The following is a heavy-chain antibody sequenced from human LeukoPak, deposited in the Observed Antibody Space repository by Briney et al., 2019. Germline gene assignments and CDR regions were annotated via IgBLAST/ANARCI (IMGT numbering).Heavy chain of an antibody. D-gene: IGHD2-21*02. CDR2: NSGSCGST. CDR3: AKDLLFLLEEHDS. V-gene: IGHV3-23*01. Sequence: PGGSLRLSRAASGLKLNTYALSWVRQAPGKGPEVVSGNSGSCGSTHHADSVKGRFTISRDNSKHLLYLPMISLSREDKAVLHCAKDLLFLLEEHDSWGQGTMVTVSS. J-gene: IGHJ4*02. CDR1: GLKLNTYA.